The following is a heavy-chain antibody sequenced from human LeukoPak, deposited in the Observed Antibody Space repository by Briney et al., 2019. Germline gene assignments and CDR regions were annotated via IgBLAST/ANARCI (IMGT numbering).Heavy chain of an antibody. CDR2: ISAYNGNT. Sequence: GASVKVSCKASGYTFTSYGISWVRQAPGQGLEWMGWISAYNGNTHYAQKLQGRVTMTTDTSTSTVYMELSSLRSEDTAMYYCATDPNYYGSGSLDYWGQGTLVTVSS. CDR3: ATDPNYYGSGSLDY. V-gene: IGHV1-18*01. CDR1: GYTFTSYG. D-gene: IGHD3-10*01. J-gene: IGHJ4*02.